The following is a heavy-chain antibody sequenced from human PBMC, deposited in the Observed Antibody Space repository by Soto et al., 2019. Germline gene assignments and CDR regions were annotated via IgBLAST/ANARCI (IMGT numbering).Heavy chain of an antibody. J-gene: IGHJ4*02. CDR1: GFTFSSYA. CDR3: ARDRVTMVRGVIITRKGFDY. V-gene: IGHV3-30-3*01. D-gene: IGHD3-10*01. Sequence: VQLVESGGGVVQPGRSLRLSCAASGFTFSSYAMHWVRQAPGKGLEWVAVISYDGSNKYYADSVKGRFTISRDNSKNTLYLQMNSLRAEDTAVYYCARDRVTMVRGVIITRKGFDYWGQGTLVTGSS. CDR2: ISYDGSNK.